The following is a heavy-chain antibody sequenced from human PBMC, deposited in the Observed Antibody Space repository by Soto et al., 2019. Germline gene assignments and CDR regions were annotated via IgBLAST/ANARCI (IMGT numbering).Heavy chain of an antibody. CDR1: GGSISSTNW. V-gene: IGHV4-4*02. D-gene: IGHD4-4*01. Sequence: SETLSLTCAVSGGSISSTNWWNCVRQPPGKGLEWIGEIYHSGMTNFNPSLKSRVTISVDKSKSQFSLKLTSVTAADTAVYYCASLGTTVTRFDYWGQGALVTVSS. CDR3: ASLGTTVTRFDY. CDR2: IYHSGMT. J-gene: IGHJ4*02.